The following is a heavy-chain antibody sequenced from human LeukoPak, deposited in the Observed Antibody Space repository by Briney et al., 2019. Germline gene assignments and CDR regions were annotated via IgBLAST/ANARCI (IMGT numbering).Heavy chain of an antibody. J-gene: IGHJ5*02. Sequence: GGSLRLSCAASGFAFSSYSMNWVRQAPGKGLEWVSYISSSSGTIYYADSVKGRFTISRDNAKNSLYLQMNSLRAEDTAVYYCARDRRLNWGYNWFDPWGQGTLVTVSS. CDR3: ARDRRLNWGYNWFDP. CDR2: ISSSSGTI. D-gene: IGHD7-27*01. CDR1: GFAFSSYS. V-gene: IGHV3-48*01.